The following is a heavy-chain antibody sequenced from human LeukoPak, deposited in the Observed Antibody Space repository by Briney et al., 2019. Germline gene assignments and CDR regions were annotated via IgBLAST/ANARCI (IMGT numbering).Heavy chain of an antibody. CDR2: IYYSGST. D-gene: IGHD3-9*01. J-gene: IGHJ3*02. CDR3: ARQYYDILTGRHDAFDI. CDR1: GGSISSSSYY. V-gene: IGHV4-39*01. Sequence: SETLSLTCTVSGGSISSSSYYWGWICQPPGKGLAWIGSIYYSGSTYYNPSLRSRVTISVDTSKNQFSLKLSSVTAADTAMYYCARQYYDILTGRHDAFDIWGQGTMVTVSS.